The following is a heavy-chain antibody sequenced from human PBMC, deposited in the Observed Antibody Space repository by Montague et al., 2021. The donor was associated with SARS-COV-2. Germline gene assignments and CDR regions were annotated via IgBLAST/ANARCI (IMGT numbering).Heavy chain of an antibody. J-gene: IGHJ4*02. D-gene: IGHD6-19*01. CDR2: ISYDGSNK. Sequence: SLRLSCAASGFTFNNYAMHWVRQAPGKGLEWVAIISYDGSNKYYADSVKGRFAISRDNSKNTLYPQMNSLRAEDTAVYYCVRASLMKARLAVAGTTVYWGQGTLVTISS. CDR3: VRASLMKARLAVAGTTVY. CDR1: GFTFNNYA. V-gene: IGHV3-30*09.